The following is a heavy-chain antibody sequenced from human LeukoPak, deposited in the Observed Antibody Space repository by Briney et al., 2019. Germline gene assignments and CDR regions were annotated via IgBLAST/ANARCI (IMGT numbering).Heavy chain of an antibody. CDR2: IWYDGSNK. CDR1: GFTFSSYG. V-gene: IGHV3-33*01. CDR3: ARDGSIVVVTAMFDY. J-gene: IGHJ4*02. Sequence: GGSLRLSCAASGFTFSSYGMHWVRQAPGKGLEWVAVIWYDGSNKYYADSVKGRFTISRDNSKNTLYLQMNSLRAEDTAVYYCARDGSIVVVTAMFDYWGQGTLVTVSS. D-gene: IGHD2-21*02.